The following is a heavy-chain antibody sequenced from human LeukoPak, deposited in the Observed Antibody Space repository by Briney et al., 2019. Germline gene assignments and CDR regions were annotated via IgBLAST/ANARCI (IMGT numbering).Heavy chain of an antibody. CDR2: IYYSGST. J-gene: IGHJ4*02. V-gene: IGHV4-59*01. CDR1: GGSISSYY. CDR3: ARERCSGGSCYLGGVLRGYFDS. Sequence: PSETLSLTCTVSGGSISSYYWSWIRQPPGKGLEWIGYIYYSGSTNYNPSLKSRVTISVDTSKDQFSLKLSSVTAADTAVYYCARERCSGGSCYLGGVLRGYFDSWGQGTLVTVSS. D-gene: IGHD2-15*01.